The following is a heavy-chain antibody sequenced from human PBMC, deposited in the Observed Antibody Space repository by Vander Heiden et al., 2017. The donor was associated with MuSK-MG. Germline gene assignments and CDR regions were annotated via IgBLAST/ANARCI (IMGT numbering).Heavy chain of an antibody. CDR1: GYTFTGYY. J-gene: IGHJ1*01. CDR2: INPNSGGT. Sequence: QVQLVQSGAEVKQPGAAVKVSCKASGYTFTGYYMHWVRQAPGQGLEWMGWINPNSGGTNYAQKFQGRVTMTRDTSISTAYMELSRLRSDDTAVYYCAAAYCGGDCYSNFQHWGQGTLVTVSS. D-gene: IGHD2-21*02. CDR3: AAAYCGGDCYSNFQH. V-gene: IGHV1-2*02.